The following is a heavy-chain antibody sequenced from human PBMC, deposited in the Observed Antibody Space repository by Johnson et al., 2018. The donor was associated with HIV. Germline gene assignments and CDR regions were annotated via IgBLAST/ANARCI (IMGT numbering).Heavy chain of an antibody. Sequence: VQLVESGGGLVQPGGSLRLSCAASGFTVSSNYMSWVRQAPGKGLEWVSVIYSGGSTYYADSVKGRFTISRDNSKNTLYLQMNSLRAEDTALYYCAKGIMITFGGVIVKPHAFDIWGQGTMVTVSS. D-gene: IGHD3-16*02. CDR1: GFTVSSNY. J-gene: IGHJ3*02. CDR2: IYSGGST. CDR3: AKGIMITFGGVIVKPHAFDI. V-gene: IGHV3-66*01.